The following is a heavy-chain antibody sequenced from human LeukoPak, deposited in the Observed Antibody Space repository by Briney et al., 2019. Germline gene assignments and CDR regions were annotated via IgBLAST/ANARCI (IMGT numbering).Heavy chain of an antibody. D-gene: IGHD5-18*01. J-gene: IGHJ4*02. Sequence: ASVKVSCKASGYTFADYPVHWVRQAPEQGLEWMGRLDPNSGGTHYPQKFQGRVTMTRDTSITTAYMELRSLRSDDPAVYYCARGNNYAGDYWGQGTLVTVSP. CDR3: ARGNNYAGDY. V-gene: IGHV1-2*06. CDR1: GYTFADYP. CDR2: LDPNSGGT.